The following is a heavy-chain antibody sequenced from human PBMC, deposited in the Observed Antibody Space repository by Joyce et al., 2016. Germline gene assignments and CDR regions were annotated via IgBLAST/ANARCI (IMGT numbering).Heavy chain of an antibody. CDR2: MSYDDTNK. CDR3: ARGFIYFDSSGYFSFDY. J-gene: IGHJ4*02. CDR1: GFSFSNYH. V-gene: IGHV3-30*01. Sequence: QVQLVESGGGVVQPGRSLRLSCAASGFSFSNYHMHWVRQAHGKGLVWVALMSYDDTNKNSADSVKGRFTISRDNSKNTLYLQMNSLKPEDTAMYFCARGFIYFDSSGYFSFDYWGQGTLVTVSS. D-gene: IGHD3-22*01.